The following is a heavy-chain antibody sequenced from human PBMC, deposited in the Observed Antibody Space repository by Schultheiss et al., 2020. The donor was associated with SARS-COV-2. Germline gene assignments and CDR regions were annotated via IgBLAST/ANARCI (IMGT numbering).Heavy chain of an antibody. J-gene: IGHJ4*02. CDR3: ARARRVFDY. Sequence: SETLSLTCAVYGGSFSGYYWSWIRQPPGKGLEWIGEINHSGSTNYNPSLKSRVTISVDKSKNQFSLKLSSVTAADTAVYYCARARRVFDYWGQGTLVTVSS. CDR2: INHSGST. D-gene: IGHD6-6*01. CDR1: GGSFSGYY. V-gene: IGHV4-34*01.